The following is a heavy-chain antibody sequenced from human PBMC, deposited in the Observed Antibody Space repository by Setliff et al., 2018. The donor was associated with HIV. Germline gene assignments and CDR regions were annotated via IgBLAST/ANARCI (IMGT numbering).Heavy chain of an antibody. Sequence: SLTCTVSGGSIRTGSYYWGWIRQPPGKRLEWLASIYSGGSTLYNPSLESRVTISRDTSKNQFSLKLTSVTAADTAVYYCARDGRAAMVPFDPWGQGTLVTVSS. CDR1: GGSIRTGSYY. J-gene: IGHJ5*02. D-gene: IGHD5-18*01. CDR2: IYSGGST. CDR3: ARDGRAAMVPFDP. V-gene: IGHV4-39*07.